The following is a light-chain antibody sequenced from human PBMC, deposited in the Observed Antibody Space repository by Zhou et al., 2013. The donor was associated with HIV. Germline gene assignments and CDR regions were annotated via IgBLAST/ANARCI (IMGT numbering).Light chain of an antibody. CDR3: QQANSFPLT. J-gene: IGKJ4*01. CDR1: QDSNG. CDR2: EAS. Sequence: DIQMTQSPSSVSASVGGSVTITCRASQDSNGLVWYQQKPGKAPTLLIFEASTLQSGVPSRFSGSGSGTDFTLTINSLQREDFATYYCQQANSFPLTFGGGTTVDLK. V-gene: IGKV1D-12*01.